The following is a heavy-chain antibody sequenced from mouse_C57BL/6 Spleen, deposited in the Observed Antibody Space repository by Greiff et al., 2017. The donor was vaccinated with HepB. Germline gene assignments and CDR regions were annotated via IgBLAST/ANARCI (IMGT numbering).Heavy chain of an antibody. CDR3: ARGFYYYGSSYHV. V-gene: IGHV1-26*01. CDR2: INPNNGGT. Sequence: EVQLQQSGPELVKPGASVKISCKASGYTFTDYYMNWVKQSHGKSLEWIGDINPNNGGTSYNQKFKGKATLTVDKSSSTAYMERRSLTSEDSAVYYCARGFYYYGSSYHVWGTGTTVTVSS. J-gene: IGHJ1*03. D-gene: IGHD1-1*01. CDR1: GYTFTDYY.